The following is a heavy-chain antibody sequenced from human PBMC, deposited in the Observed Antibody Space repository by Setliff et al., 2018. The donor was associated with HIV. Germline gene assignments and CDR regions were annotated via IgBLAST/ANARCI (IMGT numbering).Heavy chain of an antibody. D-gene: IGHD1-1*01. CDR2: FHTGGKS. CDR1: GGSISSYY. J-gene: IGHJ4*02. V-gene: IGHV4-4*07. CDR3: ARVGVGTVFEY. Sequence: SETLSLTCSVSGGSISSYYWSWIRQPAGKGLEWIGRFHTGGKSNHNPSLKSRVTMSVDTSKNQFSLNLSSVTAADTAVYYCARVGVGTVFEYWGQGTLVTVSS.